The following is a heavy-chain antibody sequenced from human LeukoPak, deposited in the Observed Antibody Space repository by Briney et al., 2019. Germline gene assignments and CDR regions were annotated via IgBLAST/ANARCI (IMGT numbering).Heavy chain of an antibody. V-gene: IGHV3-7*01. CDR2: IKQDGSET. CDR1: RFTLSNYW. J-gene: IGHJ3*02. D-gene: IGHD6-19*01. Sequence: GGSLRLSCAASRFTLSNYWMSWVRQAPGKGLEWVANIKQDGSETYYVDSVKGRFTISRDNAKNSLSLQMNSLRAEDTAVYYCARGHRGWIFRNAFDIWGQGTMVTVSS. CDR3: ARGHRGWIFRNAFDI.